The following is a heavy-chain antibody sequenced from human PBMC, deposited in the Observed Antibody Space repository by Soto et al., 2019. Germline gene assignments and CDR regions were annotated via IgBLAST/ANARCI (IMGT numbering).Heavy chain of an antibody. CDR1: VSTFSKYW. Sequence: PXGSLRLSCASSVSTFSKYWLHWVRQSPGKCLVWVSRINSDGTFSNYADSVKGRFTISRDNAKNTLYLQMNSLRAEDTAVYYCVRVFCSSTSCYNHSSFDYLGQGALVIVSS. CDR2: INSDGTFS. CDR3: VRVFCSSTSCYNHSSFDY. J-gene: IGHJ4*02. V-gene: IGHV3-74*01. D-gene: IGHD2-2*02.